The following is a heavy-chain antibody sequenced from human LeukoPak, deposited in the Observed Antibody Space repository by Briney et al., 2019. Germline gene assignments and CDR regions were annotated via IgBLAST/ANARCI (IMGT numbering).Heavy chain of an antibody. D-gene: IGHD3-10*01. Sequence: SETLSLTCTVSGYSISSGYYWGWIRQPPGKGLEWIGSIYHSGSTYYNPSLKSRVTISVDTSKNQFSLKLSSVTAADTAVYYCARGGGYSLYWGQGTLVTVSS. CDR3: ARGGGYSLY. CDR1: GYSISSGYY. J-gene: IGHJ4*02. V-gene: IGHV4-38-2*02. CDR2: IYHSGST.